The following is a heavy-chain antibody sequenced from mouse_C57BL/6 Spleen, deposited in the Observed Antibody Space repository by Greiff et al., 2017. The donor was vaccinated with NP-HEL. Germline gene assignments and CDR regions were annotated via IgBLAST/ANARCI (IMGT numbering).Heavy chain of an antibody. V-gene: IGHV1-55*01. Sequence: QVQLQQSGAELVKPGASVKMSCKASGYTFTSYWITWVKQRPGQGLERIGDIYPGSGSTNYNEKFKSKATLTVDTSSSTAYMQLSCLTYEDSAVYYCARRNSWFAYWGQGTLVTVSA. J-gene: IGHJ3*01. CDR2: IYPGSGST. CDR1: GYTFTSYW. D-gene: IGHD2-1*01. CDR3: ARRNSWFAY.